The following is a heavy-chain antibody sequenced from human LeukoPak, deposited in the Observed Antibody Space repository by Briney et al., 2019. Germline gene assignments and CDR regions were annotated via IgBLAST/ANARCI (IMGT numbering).Heavy chain of an antibody. J-gene: IGHJ5*02. Sequence: GGSLRLSCAASGFTVSSNYMSWVRQAPGKGLEWVSAISGSGGGTYYADSVKGRLTISRDNSKNTLYLQMSSLRAEDTAVYYCAKAFSAYENWPPNWFDPWGQGTLVTVSS. D-gene: IGHD5-12*01. CDR1: GFTVSSNY. CDR3: AKAFSAYENWPPNWFDP. V-gene: IGHV3-23*01. CDR2: ISGSGGGT.